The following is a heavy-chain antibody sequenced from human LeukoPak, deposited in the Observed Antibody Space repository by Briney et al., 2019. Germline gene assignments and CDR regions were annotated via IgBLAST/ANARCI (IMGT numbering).Heavy chain of an antibody. CDR2: IYYSGTT. V-gene: IGHV4-39*02. J-gene: IGHJ4*02. Sequence: SETLSLTCTVAGGSINSHSHHWGWIRQPPGKGLEWFGSIYYSGTTSYNPSLESRVTISVDTSKNHFSLKVTSVTAADTAVYYCARRGDILTDYAFDFWGQGILVTVSS. CDR1: GGSINSHSHH. D-gene: IGHD3-9*01. CDR3: ARRGDILTDYAFDF.